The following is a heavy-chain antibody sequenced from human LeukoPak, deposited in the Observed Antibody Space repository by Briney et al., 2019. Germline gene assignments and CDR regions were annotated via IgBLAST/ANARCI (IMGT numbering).Heavy chain of an antibody. V-gene: IGHV3-53*01. D-gene: IGHD6-13*01. CDR2: IYSGGST. J-gene: IGHJ4*02. CDR1: GFTFSSYA. Sequence: PGGSLRLSCAASGFTFSSYAMSWVRQAPGKGLEWVSVIYSGGSTYFADSVKGRFTISRDNSKNTLYLQMNSLRAEDTAVYYCARMYSSSWSVDYWGQGTLVTVSS. CDR3: ARMYSSSWSVDY.